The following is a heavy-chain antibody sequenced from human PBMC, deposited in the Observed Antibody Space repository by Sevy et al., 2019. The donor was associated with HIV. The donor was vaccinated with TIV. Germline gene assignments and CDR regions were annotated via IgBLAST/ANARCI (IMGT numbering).Heavy chain of an antibody. CDR2: IWNDQINK. V-gene: IGHV3-33*03. Sequence: GGSLRLSCAASGFTFNNYGMHWVRQAPGKGLEWVAVIWNDQINKHYADSVKGRFTISRDNSKNTLYLQMNSLRAEDTAVYDCASLPNNYYDTSGSSGDDAFDLWGRGTMVTVSS. CDR3: ASLPNNYYDTSGSSGDDAFDL. CDR1: GFTFNNYG. D-gene: IGHD3-22*01. J-gene: IGHJ3*01.